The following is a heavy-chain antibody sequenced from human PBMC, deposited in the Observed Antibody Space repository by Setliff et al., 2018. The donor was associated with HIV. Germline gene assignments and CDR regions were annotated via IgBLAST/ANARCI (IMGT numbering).Heavy chain of an antibody. CDR1: GGPISSYY. J-gene: IGHJ4*02. Sequence: PSETLSLTCNASGGPISSYYWNWIRQPPGKGLEWIGYIYYSGNTNYNPSLKSRVIISVDTSKNQFSLKLNSVTAADTAVYYCSRGGGYSSSPSLWGQGTLVTVSS. CDR3: SRGGGYSSSPSL. D-gene: IGHD6-13*01. V-gene: IGHV4-59*01. CDR2: IYYSGNT.